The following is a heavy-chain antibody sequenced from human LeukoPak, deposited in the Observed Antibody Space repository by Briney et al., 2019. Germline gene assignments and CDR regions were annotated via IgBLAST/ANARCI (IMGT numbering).Heavy chain of an antibody. V-gene: IGHV3-48*02. CDR3: ARGYSDSSGYPDY. Sequence: QTGGSLRLSCSASRFTFSTNSMNWVRQAPGKGLEWVSFISTSSSIIYYTDSVKGRFTISRDNAKNSLYLQMNSLRDEDTAVYYCARGYSDSSGYPDYWGQGTLVTVSS. D-gene: IGHD3-22*01. CDR2: ISTSSSII. CDR1: RFTFSTNS. J-gene: IGHJ4*02.